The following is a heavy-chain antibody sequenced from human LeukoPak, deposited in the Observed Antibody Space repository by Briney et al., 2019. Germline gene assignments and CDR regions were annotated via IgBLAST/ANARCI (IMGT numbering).Heavy chain of an antibody. J-gene: IGHJ6*03. CDR1: GSSFTSYW. V-gene: IGHV5-51*01. Sequence: GASLKISCKGSGSSFTSYWIGWVRQMPGKGLEWMGIIYPGDSDTRYSPSFQGQVTISADKSISTAYLQWSSLKASDTAMYYCARHSGSYGRYYYYYMDVWGKGTTVTVSS. D-gene: IGHD1-26*01. CDR2: IYPGDSDT. CDR3: ARHSGSYGRYYYYYMDV.